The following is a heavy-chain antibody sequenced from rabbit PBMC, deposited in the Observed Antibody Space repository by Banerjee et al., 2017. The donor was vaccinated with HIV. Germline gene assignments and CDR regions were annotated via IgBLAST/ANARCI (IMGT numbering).Heavy chain of an antibody. CDR2: IDTDWDSA. V-gene: IGHV1S45*01. D-gene: IGHD7-1*01. Sequence: QEQLVESRGGLVQPGESLTLSCKASGFTISSGYWVCWVRQAPGKGLEWIGCIDTDWDSAFYASWAKGRFTISRTSSTTVTLQMTSLTAADTATYFCARDLAAVTGWNFGLWGPGTLVTVS. J-gene: IGHJ4*01. CDR3: ARDLAAVTGWNFGL. CDR1: GFTISSGYW.